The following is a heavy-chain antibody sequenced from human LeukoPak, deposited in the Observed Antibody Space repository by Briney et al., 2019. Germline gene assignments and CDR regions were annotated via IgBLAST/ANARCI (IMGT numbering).Heavy chain of an antibody. Sequence: GGSLRLSCAASGFTFSSYEMNWVRQAPGKGLEWVSYISSSGSIIYYADSVKGRFTISRDNAKNSLYLQMNSLRAEDTAVYYCARDPDFWSGYSGGRFDYWGQGTLVTVSS. CDR1: GFTFSSYE. D-gene: IGHD3-3*01. V-gene: IGHV3-48*03. CDR3: ARDPDFWSGYSGGRFDY. J-gene: IGHJ4*02. CDR2: ISSSGSII.